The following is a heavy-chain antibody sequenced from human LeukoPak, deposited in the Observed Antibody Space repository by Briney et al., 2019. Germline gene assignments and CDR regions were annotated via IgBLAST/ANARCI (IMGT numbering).Heavy chain of an antibody. CDR1: GFTFRSYW. J-gene: IGHJ4*02. V-gene: IGHV3-7*03. CDR2: IKQDGSEK. Sequence: GSLRLSCAASGFTFRSYWMTWVRQAPGKGLEWVANIKQDGSEKYYVDSVKGRFTISRDTAKNLLYLQTNSLRAEDTAMYFCARGSSLWFGDRWGQGTLVTVSS. D-gene: IGHD3-10*01. CDR3: ARGSSLWFGDR.